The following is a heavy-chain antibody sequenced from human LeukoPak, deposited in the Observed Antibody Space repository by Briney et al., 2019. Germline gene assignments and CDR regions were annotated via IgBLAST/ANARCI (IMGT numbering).Heavy chain of an antibody. CDR2: VHLDGRT. V-gene: IGHV4-4*02. Sequence: ASGTLSLTCDVAAGSITQTNYWSWVRQPPGKGLGWIGEVHLDGRTNYNPSLKSRLTMSVDLSENHVSLKLTSVTAADTAVYYCAREGGFYRPLDYSGQGTLVTVSS. CDR3: AREGGFYRPLDY. J-gene: IGHJ4*02. D-gene: IGHD3-3*01. CDR1: AGSITQTNY.